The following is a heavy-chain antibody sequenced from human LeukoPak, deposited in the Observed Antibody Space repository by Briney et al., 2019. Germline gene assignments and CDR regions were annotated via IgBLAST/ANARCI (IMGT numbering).Heavy chain of an antibody. CDR1: GFTFGSYA. D-gene: IGHD3-22*01. Sequence: GGSLRLSCAASGFTFGSYAMSWVRQAPGKGLEWVSAISGRGGRTYYADSVKGRFTISRDNSKNTLFLQMNSLRAEDTAVYYCAKEWYYDTSGYSFCCDCWGQGTLVTVSS. J-gene: IGHJ4*02. CDR2: ISGRGGRT. V-gene: IGHV3-23*01. CDR3: AKEWYYDTSGYSFCCDC.